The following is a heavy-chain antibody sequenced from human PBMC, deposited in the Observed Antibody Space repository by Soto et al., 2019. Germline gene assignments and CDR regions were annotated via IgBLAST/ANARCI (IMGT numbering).Heavy chain of an antibody. CDR3: TRHDYCGY. Sequence: EVQLVESGGALVQPGGSLRLSCAASGFIVSNDYMTWVRQAPGKGLEWVSVMYNTGDTYYADSVKGRFTMSRDNSKNTVYLQMTSLRVEDTAVYYCTRHDYCGYWGQGTLVTVSS. V-gene: IGHV3-66*04. J-gene: IGHJ4*02. CDR1: GFIVSNDY. CDR2: MYNTGDT.